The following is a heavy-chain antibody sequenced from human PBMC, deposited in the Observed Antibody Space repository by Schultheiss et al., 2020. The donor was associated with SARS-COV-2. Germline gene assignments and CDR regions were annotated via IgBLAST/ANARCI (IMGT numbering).Heavy chain of an antibody. V-gene: IGHV4-34*01. CDR1: GGSFSGYY. CDR3: ASGLGGYSYTFDY. D-gene: IGHD5-18*01. CDR2: INHSGST. J-gene: IGHJ4*02. Sequence: SETLSLTCAVYGGSFSGYYWSWIRQPPGKGLEWIGEINHSGSTNYNPSLKSRVTISVDTSKNQFSLKLSSVTAADTAVYYCASGLGGYSYTFDYWGQGTLVTVSS.